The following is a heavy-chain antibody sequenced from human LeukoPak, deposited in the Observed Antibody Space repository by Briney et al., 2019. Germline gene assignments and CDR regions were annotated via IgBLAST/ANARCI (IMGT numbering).Heavy chain of an antibody. D-gene: IGHD2-2*01. CDR3: ARDFVVVPTAFYYFDY. CDR1: GGSISSSTW. J-gene: IGHJ4*02. Sequence: SGTLSLTCAVSGGSISSSTWWSGVRQPPGKGLEWIGEIYHSGSTNYNPSLKSRVTISVDKSKNQFSLKMSYVTAADTAVYYCARDFVVVPTAFYYFDYWGQGTLVTVSS. V-gene: IGHV4-4*02. CDR2: IYHSGST.